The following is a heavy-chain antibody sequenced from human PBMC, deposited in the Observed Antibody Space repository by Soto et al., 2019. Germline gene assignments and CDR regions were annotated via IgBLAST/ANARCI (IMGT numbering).Heavy chain of an antibody. CDR3: ARGGIAAAGTWGGMDY. V-gene: IGHV1-69*13. CDR1: GGTFSSYA. D-gene: IGHD6-13*01. J-gene: IGHJ4*02. CDR2: IIPIFGTA. Sequence: SVKVSCKASGGTFSSYAISWVRQAPGQGLEWMGGIIPIFGTANYAQKFQGRVTITADESTSTAYMELSSLRSEDTAVYYCARGGIAAAGTWGGMDYWGQGTLVTVSS.